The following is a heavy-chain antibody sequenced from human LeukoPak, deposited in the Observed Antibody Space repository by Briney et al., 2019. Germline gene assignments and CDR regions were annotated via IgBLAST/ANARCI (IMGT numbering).Heavy chain of an antibody. CDR2: ISGSGGST. CDR3: AKFLTRNTYYFDY. Sequence: GGSLRLYCAASGFTFSSYAMSWVRQAPGKGLEWVSAISGSGGSTYYADSVKGRFTISRDNSKNTLYLQMNSLRAEDTAVYYCAKFLTRNTYYFDYWGQGTLVTVSS. D-gene: IGHD3-9*01. J-gene: IGHJ4*02. CDR1: GFTFSSYA. V-gene: IGHV3-23*01.